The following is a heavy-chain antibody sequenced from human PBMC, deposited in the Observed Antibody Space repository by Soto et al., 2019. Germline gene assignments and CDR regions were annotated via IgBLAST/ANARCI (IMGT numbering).Heavy chain of an antibody. Sequence: SETLSLTCTVSGGSISSSSYYWGWIRQPPGKGLEWIGSIYYSGSTYYNPSLKSRVTISVDTSKNQFSLKLSSVTAADTAVYYCARHRLITTVTTYFDYWGQGTLVTGSS. D-gene: IGHD4-17*01. J-gene: IGHJ4*02. CDR2: IYYSGST. CDR1: GGSISSSSYY. CDR3: ARHRLITTVTTYFDY. V-gene: IGHV4-39*01.